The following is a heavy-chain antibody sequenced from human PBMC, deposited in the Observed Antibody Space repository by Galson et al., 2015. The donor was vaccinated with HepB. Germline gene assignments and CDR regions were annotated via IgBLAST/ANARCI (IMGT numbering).Heavy chain of an antibody. CDR1: GGSISSYY. J-gene: IGHJ4*02. CDR3: AREVGEGSFDY. V-gene: IGHV4-59*01. CDR2: IYYSGST. Sequence: TLSLTCTVSGGSISSYYWSWIRQPPGKGLEWIGYIYYSGSTNYNPSLKSRVTISVDTSKNQFSLKLSSVTAADTAVYYCAREVGEGSFDYWGQGTLVTVSS.